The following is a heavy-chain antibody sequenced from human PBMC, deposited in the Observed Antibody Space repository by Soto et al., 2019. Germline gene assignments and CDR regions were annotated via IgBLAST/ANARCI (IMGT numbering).Heavy chain of an antibody. CDR1: GYTFTDYY. V-gene: IGHV1-2*02. D-gene: IGHD3-16*01. Sequence: QVQLVQSGAEVKKPGASVKVSCRASGYTFTDYYIHWVRQAPGQGLEWLGWVNPNRGGTEYAQEFQGRVIMTGDTSISTAYMELSSLKSDDTAVYFCARSPGKYDQRENDAFNIWGQGTLVTVSS. CDR2: VNPNRGGT. CDR3: ARSPGKYDQRENDAFNI. J-gene: IGHJ3*02.